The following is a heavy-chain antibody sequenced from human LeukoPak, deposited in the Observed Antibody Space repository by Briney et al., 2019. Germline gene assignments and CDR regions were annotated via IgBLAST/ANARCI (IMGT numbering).Heavy chain of an antibody. CDR3: ARADILTGYPVHDAFDI. CDR1: GGSISSGGYY. Sequence: PSQTLSLTCTVSGGSISSGGYYWSWIRQHPGKGLEWIGYIYYSGSTYYNPSLKSRVTISVDTSKNQFSLKLSSVTAADTAEYYCARADILTGYPVHDAFDIWGQGTMATVSS. CDR2: IYYSGST. D-gene: IGHD3-9*01. J-gene: IGHJ3*02. V-gene: IGHV4-31*03.